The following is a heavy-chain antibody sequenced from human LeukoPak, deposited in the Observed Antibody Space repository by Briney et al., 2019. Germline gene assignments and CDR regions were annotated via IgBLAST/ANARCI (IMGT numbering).Heavy chain of an antibody. CDR1: GFTFSDYY. D-gene: IGHD2-2*01. Sequence: GGSLRLSCAASGFTFSDYYMSWIRQAPGKGLEWVSYISSSSSYTNYADSVKGRFTISRDNAKNSLYLQMNSLRAEDTAVYYCTREGVGYCSSTSCFLWDYWGQGTLVTVSS. J-gene: IGHJ4*02. CDR2: ISSSSSYT. V-gene: IGHV3-11*06. CDR3: TREGVGYCSSTSCFLWDY.